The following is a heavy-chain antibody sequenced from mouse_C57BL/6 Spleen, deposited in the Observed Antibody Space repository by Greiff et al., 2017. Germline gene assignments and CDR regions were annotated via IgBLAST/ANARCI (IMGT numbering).Heavy chain of an antibody. CDR2: IYPGNSDT. V-gene: IGHV1-5*01. CDR3: TSSYDYDLYYFDY. J-gene: IGHJ2*01. Sequence: EVQLQQSGTVLARPGASVKMSCKTSGYTFTSYWMHWVKQRPGQGLEWIGAIYPGNSDTSYNQKFKGKAKLTAVTSASTAYMELSSLTNEDSAVYYCTSSYDYDLYYFDYWGQGTTLTVSS. D-gene: IGHD2-4*01. CDR1: GYTFTSYW.